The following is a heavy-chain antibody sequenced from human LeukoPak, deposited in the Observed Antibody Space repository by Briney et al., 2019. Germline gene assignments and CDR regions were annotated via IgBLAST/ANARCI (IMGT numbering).Heavy chain of an antibody. CDR2: IHHSGST. CDR3: ARVERIAAAY. V-gene: IGHV4-34*01. D-gene: IGHD6-13*01. CDR1: DVSFSGYY. Sequence: PSETLSLTCAVYDVSFSGYYWSWIRQPPGKGLEWIGEIHHSGSTNYNPSLKSRVTISVDTSKNQFSLNLRSVTAADTAVYYCARVERIAAAYWGQGTLVTVSS. J-gene: IGHJ4*02.